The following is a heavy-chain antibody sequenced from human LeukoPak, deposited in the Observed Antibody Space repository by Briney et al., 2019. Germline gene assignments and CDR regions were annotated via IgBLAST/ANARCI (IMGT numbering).Heavy chain of an antibody. V-gene: IGHV4-38-2*02. CDR3: ARDGNGWYWVY. CDR2: IYLSGNT. J-gene: IGHJ4*02. CDR1: GYSISSGDYF. Sequence: PSETLSLTCTVSGYSISSGDYFWGWIRQPPGKGLEWIGSIYLSGNTYYNPSLKSRVTMSVDTSKNQFSLKLSSVTAADTAVYCCARDGNGWYWVYWGQGTLVTVSS. D-gene: IGHD6-19*01.